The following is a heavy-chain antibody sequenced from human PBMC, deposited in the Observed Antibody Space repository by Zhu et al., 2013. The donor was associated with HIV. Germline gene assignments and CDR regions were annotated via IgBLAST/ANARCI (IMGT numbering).Heavy chain of an antibody. V-gene: IGHV4-34*01. CDR2: INHSGST. CDR1: VGPSVLTT. CDR3: ARSKIEYSSRAYYYYGMDV. Sequence: QVQLQQWGAGLLKPSETLSSPALSMVGPSVLTTGAGSASPREGAEWIGEINHSGSTNYNPSLKSRVTISVDTSKNQFSLKLSSVTAADTAVYYCARSKIEYSSRAYYYYGMDVWGQGTTVTVSS. D-gene: IGHD6-6*01. J-gene: IGHJ6*02.